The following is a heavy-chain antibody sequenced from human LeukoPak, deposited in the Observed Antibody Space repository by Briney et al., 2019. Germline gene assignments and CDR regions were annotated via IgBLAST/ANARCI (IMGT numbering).Heavy chain of an antibody. CDR2: INPNSGGT. Sequence: ASVKVSCKASGYTFTGYYMHWVRQAPGQGLEWMGWINPNSGGTNYAQKFQGRVTMTRDTSISTAYMELSRLRSDDTAVYYCARVRRSRSSGRWFDPWGQGTLVTVSS. CDR3: ARVRRSRSSGRWFDP. D-gene: IGHD6-6*01. V-gene: IGHV1-2*02. CDR1: GYTFTGYY. J-gene: IGHJ5*02.